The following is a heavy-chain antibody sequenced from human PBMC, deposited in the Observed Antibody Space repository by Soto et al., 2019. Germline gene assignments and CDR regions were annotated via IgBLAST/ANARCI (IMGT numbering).Heavy chain of an antibody. Sequence: GASVKVSCKASGYTFTSYDINWVRQATGQGLEWMGWMNPNSGNTGYAQKFQGRVTMTRNTSISTAYMELSSLRAEDTAVYYCARAGGGIAARPPYYYYGMDVWGQGTTVTVSS. CDR3: ARAGGGIAARPPYYYYGMDV. D-gene: IGHD6-6*01. V-gene: IGHV1-8*01. J-gene: IGHJ6*02. CDR1: GYTFTSYD. CDR2: MNPNSGNT.